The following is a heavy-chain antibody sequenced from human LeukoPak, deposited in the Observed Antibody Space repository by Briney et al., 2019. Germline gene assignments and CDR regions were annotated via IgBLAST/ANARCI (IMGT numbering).Heavy chain of an antibody. D-gene: IGHD1/OR15-1a*01. V-gene: IGHV1-46*01. CDR3: ARDYSGEWEQLTGWWFDP. J-gene: IGHJ5*02. CDR1: GYTFGTHW. Sequence: GASVKVSCKASGYTFGTHWMHWVRQAPGQGLEWRGIINPSGDFRSYAQKFQGRITVTRDMSTRTVYMELSDLRPEDTAVYYCARDYSGEWEQLTGWWFDPWGQGTLVIVSS. CDR2: INPSGDFR.